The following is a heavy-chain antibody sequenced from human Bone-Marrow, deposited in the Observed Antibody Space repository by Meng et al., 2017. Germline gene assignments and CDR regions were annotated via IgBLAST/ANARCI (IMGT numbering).Heavy chain of an antibody. V-gene: IGHV4-59*01. D-gene: IGHD1-7*01. CDR1: GGSTSSYY. CDR2: IYYTGST. Sequence: QVQLQESGPGLVEPSQTLSLPCTVSGGSTSSYYWTWFRQPPGKGLEWIAYIYYTGSTNYNPSLKSRSTISLDTSKKQFSLKLSSVTAADTAVYYCARVSWNYGPWYFGVWGRGTLVTVSS. CDR3: ARVSWNYGPWYFGV. J-gene: IGHJ2*01.